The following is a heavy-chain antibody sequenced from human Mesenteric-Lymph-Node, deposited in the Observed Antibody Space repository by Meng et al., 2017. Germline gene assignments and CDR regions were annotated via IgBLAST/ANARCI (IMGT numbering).Heavy chain of an antibody. D-gene: IGHD2-15*01. V-gene: IGHV5-51*01. Sequence: GGSLRLSCKVSGYIFTNYWIAWVRQMPGKGLEWMGIIYPDDSDTRYSPSFQGQVTISADKSINTAYLQWSSLRASDTAMYYCVKGGRVVASTFDPWGPGTLVTVSS. CDR1: GYIFTNYW. CDR2: IYPDDSDT. J-gene: IGHJ5*02. CDR3: VKGGRVVASTFDP.